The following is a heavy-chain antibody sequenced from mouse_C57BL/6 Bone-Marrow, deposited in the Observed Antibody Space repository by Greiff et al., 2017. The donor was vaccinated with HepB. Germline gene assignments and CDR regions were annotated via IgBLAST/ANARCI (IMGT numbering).Heavy chain of an antibody. J-gene: IGHJ1*03. V-gene: IGHV1-42*01. CDR3: AKRELREYFDV. D-gene: IGHD1-1*01. Sequence: VQLKESGPELVKPGASVKISCKASGYSFTGYYMNWVKQSPEKSLEWIGEINPSTGGTTYNQKFKAKATLTVDKSSSTAYMQLKSLTSEDSAVYYCAKRELREYFDVWGTGTTVTVSS. CDR2: INPSTGGT. CDR1: GYSFTGYY.